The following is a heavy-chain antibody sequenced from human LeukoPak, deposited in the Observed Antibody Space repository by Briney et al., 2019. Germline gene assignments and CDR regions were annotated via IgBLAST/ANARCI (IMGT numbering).Heavy chain of an antibody. D-gene: IGHD6-19*01. CDR1: GFTFSSYG. CDR2: ISYDGSNK. V-gene: IGHV3-30*18. J-gene: IGHJ4*02. Sequence: PGRSLRLSCAASGFTFSSYGMHWVRQAPGKGLEWVAVISYDGSNKYYADSVKGRFTISRDNSKNTLYLQMNSLRAEDTAVYYCAKDQLFTVAAPGGFDYWGQGTLVTVSS. CDR3: AKDQLFTVAAPGGFDY.